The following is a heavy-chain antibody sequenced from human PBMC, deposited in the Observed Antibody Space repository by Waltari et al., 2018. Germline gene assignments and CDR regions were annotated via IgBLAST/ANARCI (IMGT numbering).Heavy chain of an antibody. J-gene: IGHJ4*02. D-gene: IGHD3-22*01. CDR2: MYYSGTT. V-gene: IGHV4-59*01. Sequence: QMPLQDSGPGLVKPTETLSLTCAASGAAINSYYWSWIRQPPGKGLEWIGYMYYSGTTNYNPSLKSRVTISVETSKNQFSLRLSSVTAADTAVYYCARDRDNSGYPRLHDWGQGTLVTVSS. CDR3: ARDRDNSGYPRLHD. CDR1: GAAINSYY.